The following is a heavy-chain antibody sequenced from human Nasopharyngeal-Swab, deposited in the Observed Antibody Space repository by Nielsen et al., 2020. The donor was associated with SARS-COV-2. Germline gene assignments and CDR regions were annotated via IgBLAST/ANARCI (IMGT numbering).Heavy chain of an antibody. V-gene: IGHV3-23*03. CDR3: ANLLFSSSWYEGYYYGMDV. Sequence: GSLRLSCAASGFTFSSYAMSWVRQAPGKGLEWVSVIYSGGSSTYYADSVKGRFTIFRDNSKNTLYLQMNSLRAEDTAVYYCANLLFSSSWYEGYYYGMDVWGQGTTVTVSS. CDR1: GFTFSSYA. D-gene: IGHD6-13*01. CDR2: IYSGGSST. J-gene: IGHJ6*02.